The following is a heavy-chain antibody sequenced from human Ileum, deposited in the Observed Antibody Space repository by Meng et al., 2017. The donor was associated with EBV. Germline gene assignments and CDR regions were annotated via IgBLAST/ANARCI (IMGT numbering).Heavy chain of an antibody. CDR3: ARGDGSHFF. D-gene: IGHD5-24*01. CDR2: INSDGSAT. V-gene: IGHV3-74*01. CDR1: GFNFSIYW. Sequence: VQRVESGGGLVQPGGSLRLSCAASGFNFSIYWMHWVRQAPGKGLVWVSHINSDGSATTYADSVKGRFTISRDNAKNTVYLQMNSLRAEDTAVYYCARGDGSHFFWGQGTLVTVSS. J-gene: IGHJ4*02.